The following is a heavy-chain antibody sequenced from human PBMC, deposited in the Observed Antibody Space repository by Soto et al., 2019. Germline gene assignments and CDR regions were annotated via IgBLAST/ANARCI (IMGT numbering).Heavy chain of an antibody. CDR3: ARAVAVPADFDY. V-gene: IGHV1-3*05. CDR1: GYTFTGYA. D-gene: IGHD6-19*01. CDR2: INAGNGNT. Sequence: QVQLVQSGAEEKKPGASVKVSCKASGYTFTGYAMHWVCQAPGQRLEWMGWINAGNGNTKYSQKFQGRVTITRDTSAGAAYMELSSLSSEDTAVYYCARAVAVPADFDYWGQGTLVTVSS. J-gene: IGHJ4*02.